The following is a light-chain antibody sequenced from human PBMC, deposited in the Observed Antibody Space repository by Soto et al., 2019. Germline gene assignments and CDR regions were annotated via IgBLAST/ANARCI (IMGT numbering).Light chain of an antibody. V-gene: IGKV1-17*01. Sequence: DIQMTQSPSSLSASVGDRVTITCRARQAIRNDLGWYQQKPGKAPKLLIYDASSLESGVPSRFSGSGSGTEVTLTISSLQPDDFATYYCQQYNSYSWTFGQGTKVVI. J-gene: IGKJ1*01. CDR1: QAIRND. CDR2: DAS. CDR3: QQYNSYSWT.